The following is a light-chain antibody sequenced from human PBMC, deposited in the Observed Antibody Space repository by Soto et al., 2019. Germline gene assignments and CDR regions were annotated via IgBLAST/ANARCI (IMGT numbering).Light chain of an antibody. CDR3: QQYNNLPRT. CDR2: AAS. V-gene: IGKV1-8*01. J-gene: IGKJ4*01. Sequence: AIRMTQSPSSFSASTGDRVTITCRASQGISSYLAWYQQKPGKAPKLLIYAASTLQSGVPSRFSGSGSGTDFTLTISCLQSDDYAVYYCQQYNNLPRTFGGGTKVDIK. CDR1: QGISSY.